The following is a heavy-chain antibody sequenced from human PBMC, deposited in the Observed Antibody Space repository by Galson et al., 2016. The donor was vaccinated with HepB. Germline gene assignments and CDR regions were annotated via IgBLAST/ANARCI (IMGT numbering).Heavy chain of an antibody. V-gene: IGHV3-30*18. CDR1: GFTFSRFD. J-gene: IGHJ4*02. Sequence: SLRLSCAASGFTFSRFDMHWVRQAPGKGLEWVAVVSSDGNKKYHGDSVKGRFTISRDNSKNTLYLQMNSLRAEDTAVYYCAKTGSGSYFDHFDYWGQGTLVTVSS. CDR2: VSSDGNKK. D-gene: IGHD3-10*01. CDR3: AKTGSGSYFDHFDY.